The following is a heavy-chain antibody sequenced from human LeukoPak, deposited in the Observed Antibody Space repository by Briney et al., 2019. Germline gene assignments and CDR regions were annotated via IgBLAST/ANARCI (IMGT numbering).Heavy chain of an antibody. CDR1: GFTFSDYY. J-gene: IGHJ1*01. D-gene: IGHD3-22*01. CDR3: ARAPYDSSGYYHPPEYFQH. CDR2: ISSSGSTI. Sequence: GGSLRLSCAASGFTFSDYYMSWIRQAPGNGLEWVSYISSSGSTIYYADSVKGRFTISRDNAKNPPYLQMNSLGAEDTAVYYCARAPYDSSGYYHPPEYFQHWGQGTLVTVSS. V-gene: IGHV3-11*04.